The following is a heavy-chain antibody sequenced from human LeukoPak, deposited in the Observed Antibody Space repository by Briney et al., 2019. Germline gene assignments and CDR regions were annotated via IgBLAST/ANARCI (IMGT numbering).Heavy chain of an antibody. CDR3: ARLHYYDSSGYYDY. CDR2: IIPIFGTA. CDR1: GGTFSSYA. J-gene: IGHJ4*02. D-gene: IGHD3-22*01. Sequence: SVKVSCKASGGTFSSYAISWVRQAPGQGLEWMGGIIPIFGTANYAQKFQGRVTITADESTSTAYMELSSLRAEDTAVYYCARLHYYDSSGYYDYWGQGTLVTVSS. V-gene: IGHV1-69*01.